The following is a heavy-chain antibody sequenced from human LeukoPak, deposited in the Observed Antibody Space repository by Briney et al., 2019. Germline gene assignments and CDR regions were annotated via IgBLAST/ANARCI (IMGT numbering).Heavy chain of an antibody. J-gene: IGHJ4*02. Sequence: GGSLRLSCAASGLTFSNAWMSWVRQAPGRGLEWVGRIKRKTDGGTTDYAAPVKGRFTISRDDSKNTLYVQMNSLKIEDTAVYYCTTSNFGFPFDYWGQGTLVTVSS. D-gene: IGHD3-3*01. CDR1: GLTFSNAW. CDR3: TTSNFGFPFDY. CDR2: IKRKTDGGTT. V-gene: IGHV3-15*01.